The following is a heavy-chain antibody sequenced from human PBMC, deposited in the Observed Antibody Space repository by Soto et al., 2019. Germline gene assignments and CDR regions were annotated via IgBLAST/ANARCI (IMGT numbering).Heavy chain of an antibody. V-gene: IGHV1-69*01. D-gene: IGHD3-22*01. CDR1: GGLFSSYP. J-gene: IGHJ4*02. CDR2: IIPVFQTA. Sequence: QEQLVQSGAEVKKPGSSVKVSCKASGGLFSSYPISSVRQVPGQGLEWMGGIIPVFQTAYYTQRFQGRVTITADESTNTAYMELSSLRSEDTGIYYGARVGSGYTWFNEFWGQGTLVTVS. CDR3: ARVGSGYTWFNEF.